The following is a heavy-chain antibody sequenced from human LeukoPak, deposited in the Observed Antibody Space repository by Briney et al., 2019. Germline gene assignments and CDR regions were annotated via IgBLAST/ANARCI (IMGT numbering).Heavy chain of an antibody. CDR2: ISYSGHT. J-gene: IGHJ4*02. CDR3: ARQSYFGLTSSDY. CDR1: GGSISNYY. Sequence: SETLSFTCSVSGGSISNYYWSWIRQSPDKRLEWIGYISYSGHTSYNPSLKSRVTISVVTCRDQFSLNLTSMTAADTAVYYCARQSYFGLTSSDYWGQGILVTVSS. V-gene: IGHV4-59*08. D-gene: IGHD6-6*01.